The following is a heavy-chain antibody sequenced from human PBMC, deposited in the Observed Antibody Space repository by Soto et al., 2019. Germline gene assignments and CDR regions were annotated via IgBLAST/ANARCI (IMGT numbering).Heavy chain of an antibody. CDR1: GGSISSYY. CDR3: ARGVWNCTNGVCYTWYLGLGGYYYGMDV. D-gene: IGHD2-8*01. CDR2: IYYSGST. J-gene: IGHJ6*02. Sequence: PSESLSRTCTVSGGSISSYYWSWIRQPPGKGLEWIGYIYYSGSTNYNPSLKSRVTISVDTSKNQFSLKLSSVTAADTAVYYCARGVWNCTNGVCYTWYLGLGGYYYGMDVWGQGTTVTVSS. V-gene: IGHV4-59*01.